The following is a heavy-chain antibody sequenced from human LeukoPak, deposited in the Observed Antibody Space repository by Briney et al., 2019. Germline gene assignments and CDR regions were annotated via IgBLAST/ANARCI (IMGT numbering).Heavy chain of an antibody. D-gene: IGHD3-3*01. CDR3: ARVRKSYDFWSGYTHFDY. CDR2: INHSGST. Sequence: KTSETLSLTCAVYGGSFSGYYWSWIRQPPGKGLEWIGEINHSGSTNYNPSLKSRVTISVDTSKNQLSLKLSSVTAADTAVYYCARVRKSYDFWSGYTHFDYWGQGTLVTVSS. CDR1: GGSFSGYY. J-gene: IGHJ4*02. V-gene: IGHV4-34*01.